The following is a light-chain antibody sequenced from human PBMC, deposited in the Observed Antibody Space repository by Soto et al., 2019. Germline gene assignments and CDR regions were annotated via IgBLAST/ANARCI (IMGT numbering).Light chain of an antibody. Sequence: QSALTQPPSVSGSPGQSVTISCTGTSSDVDNYNRVSWYQQPPGTAPKVIIYEVSNRPSGVPDRFSGSKSGNTASLTISGLQAEDEADYYCSSYTSSSTYVFGTGTKLTVL. J-gene: IGLJ1*01. CDR3: SSYTSSSTYV. CDR2: EVS. CDR1: SSDVDNYNR. V-gene: IGLV2-18*02.